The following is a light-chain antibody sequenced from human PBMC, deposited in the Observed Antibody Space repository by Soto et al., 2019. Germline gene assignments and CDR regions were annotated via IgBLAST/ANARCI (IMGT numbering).Light chain of an antibody. J-gene: IGKJ3*01. Sequence: EIVLTQSPGTLSLSPGERATLSCRASQSVSSNYLAWYQQKPGQAPRLLIYGASSRATGIPDRFSGSGSGTDLTLTISRLEPEGFAVYYCQQYGSSFTFGPGTKVDIK. CDR2: GAS. CDR3: QQYGSSFT. CDR1: QSVSSNY. V-gene: IGKV3-20*01.